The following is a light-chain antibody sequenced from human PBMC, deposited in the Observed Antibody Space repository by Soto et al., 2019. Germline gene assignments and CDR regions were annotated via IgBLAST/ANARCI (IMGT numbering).Light chain of an antibody. CDR1: QGIGDT. J-gene: IGKJ1*01. CDR3: QQRSNWPRT. Sequence: EVVMRQSPATLSVSPGEVSTLSCRASQGIGDTLDWYQHKPGQTPRLLIYGASTRATGIPARLSGSGYGTDFTLTISSLEHEDLAVYLCQQRSNWPRTFGQGTKVDIK. V-gene: IGKV3-15*01. CDR2: GAS.